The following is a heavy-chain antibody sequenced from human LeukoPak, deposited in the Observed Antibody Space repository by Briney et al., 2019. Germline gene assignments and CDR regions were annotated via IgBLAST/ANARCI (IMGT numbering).Heavy chain of an antibody. D-gene: IGHD3-16*01. CDR1: GFIFSNYA. J-gene: IGHJ4*02. CDR3: AKDTGPLMITFGGVVISYFDY. Sequence: GGSLRLSCAGSGFIFSNYAMSRVRQAPGKGLEWVSGIKGNGFDTYYADSVKGRFTVSRDNSKNTLSLQMSSLSAEDTAVYYCAKDTGPLMITFGGVVISYFDYWGQGALVTVSS. V-gene: IGHV3-23*01. CDR2: IKGNGFDT.